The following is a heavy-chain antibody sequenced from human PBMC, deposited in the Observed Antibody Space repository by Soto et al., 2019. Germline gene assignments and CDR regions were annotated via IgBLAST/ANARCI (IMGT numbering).Heavy chain of an antibody. CDR2: ISSGSSNI. Sequence: EVQLVESGGGLVKPGGSLTLSCAGSGFAFRSYNMNWVRQPPGKGLEWVASISSGSSNIYYADSVKGRFTISRDNAKDSLYLQMDSLRAEDSAVYYCASATVVAGTFDFWGQGTPLTVSS. V-gene: IGHV3-21*01. CDR3: ASATVVAGTFDF. CDR1: GFAFRSYN. D-gene: IGHD2-15*01. J-gene: IGHJ4*02.